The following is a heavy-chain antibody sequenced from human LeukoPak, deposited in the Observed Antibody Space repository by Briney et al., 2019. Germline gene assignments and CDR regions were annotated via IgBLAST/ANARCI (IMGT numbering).Heavy chain of an antibody. J-gene: IGHJ4*02. V-gene: IGHV4-4*07. CDR1: GGSISSYY. D-gene: IGHD5-24*01. CDR2: IYTSGNT. Sequence: PSDTLSLTCTVSGGSISSYYWSWIRQPAGKGLEWIGRIYTSGNTNYNPSLKSRVTISVDKSKNQFSLKLSSVTAADTAVYYCARGRGGASFDYWGQGTLVTVSS. CDR3: ARGRGGASFDY.